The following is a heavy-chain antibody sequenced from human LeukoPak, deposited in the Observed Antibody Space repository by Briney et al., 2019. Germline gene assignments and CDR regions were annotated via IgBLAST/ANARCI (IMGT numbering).Heavy chain of an antibody. J-gene: IGHJ4*02. CDR3: ARDVDTAMAVDY. V-gene: IGHV4-30-2*01. D-gene: IGHD5-18*01. Sequence: SQTLSLTCAVSGGSISSGGYSWSWIRQPPGTGLEWIGEINPSGSTNYNPSLKSRVTISVDTSKNQFSLKLSSVTAADTAVYYCARDVDTAMAVDYWGQGTLVTVSS. CDR1: GGSISSGGYS. CDR2: INPSGST.